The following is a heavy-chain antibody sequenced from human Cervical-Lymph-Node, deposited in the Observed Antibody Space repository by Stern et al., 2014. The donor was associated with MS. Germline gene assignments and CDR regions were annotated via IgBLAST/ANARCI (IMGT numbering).Heavy chain of an antibody. J-gene: IGHJ4*02. V-gene: IGHV1-2*06. CDR1: GYTFTGYD. Sequence: VQLEESGAEVKKPGASVKVSCKASGYTFTGYDMHWVRQAPGQGLEWMGRINPNSGGTNYAQKFQGRVTMTRDTSISTAYMELSRLRSDDTAVYYCARVGITGTTSLDYWGQGTLVTVSS. D-gene: IGHD1-7*01. CDR3: ARVGITGTTSLDY. CDR2: INPNSGGT.